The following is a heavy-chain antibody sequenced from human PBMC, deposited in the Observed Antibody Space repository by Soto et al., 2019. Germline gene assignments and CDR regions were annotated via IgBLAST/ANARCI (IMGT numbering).Heavy chain of an antibody. D-gene: IGHD6-13*01. J-gene: IGHJ5*02. Sequence: PGGSLRLSCAASGFTRNTFNMNWVRQAPGKGLEWVSSISNYDNTAYADSVKGRFTVSRDNAKNSLHLQMNSLRAEDTAVYYCTRDASRDSSARGWFDPWGPGTLVTVSS. CDR3: TRDASRDSSARGWFDP. V-gene: IGHV3-21*01. CDR1: GFTRNTFN. CDR2: ISNYDNT.